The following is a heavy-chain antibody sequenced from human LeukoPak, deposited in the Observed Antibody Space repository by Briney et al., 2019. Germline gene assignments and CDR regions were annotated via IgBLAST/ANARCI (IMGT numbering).Heavy chain of an antibody. V-gene: IGHV4-34*01. CDR2: INHSGST. J-gene: IGHJ4*02. CDR3: AILSPSIVGATCDY. Sequence: SETLSLTCAVYGGSFSGYYWSWIRQPPGKGLDWIGEINHSGSTNYNPSLKSRVTISVDTSKNQFSLKLSSVTAADTAVYYCAILSPSIVGATCDYWGQGTLVTVSS. D-gene: IGHD1-26*01. CDR1: GGSFSGYY.